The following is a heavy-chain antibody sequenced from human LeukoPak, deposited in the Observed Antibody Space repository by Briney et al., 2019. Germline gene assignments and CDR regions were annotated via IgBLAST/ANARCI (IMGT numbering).Heavy chain of an antibody. Sequence: ASVKVSCKASGGTFSSYDISWVRQAPGQGLEWMGGIIPIFGTANYAQKFQGRVTITTDESTSTAYMELSSLRSEDTAGYYCARDPYGSGSYESAYYFDYWGQGTLVTVSS. CDR1: GGTFSSYD. CDR3: ARDPYGSGSYESAYYFDY. J-gene: IGHJ4*02. D-gene: IGHD3-10*01. CDR2: IIPIFGTA. V-gene: IGHV1-69*05.